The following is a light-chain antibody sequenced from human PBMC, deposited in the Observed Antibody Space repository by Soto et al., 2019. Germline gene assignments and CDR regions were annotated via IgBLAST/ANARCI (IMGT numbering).Light chain of an antibody. CDR1: QDISNY. J-gene: IGKJ3*01. V-gene: IGKV1-33*01. CDR2: DAS. Sequence: DIQMTQSPSSLSASVGDRVTITCQASQDISNYLNWYQQKPGKAPKLLIYDASNLETGVPSRFSGSGSGTDFTFTISSLQPEDIATYYRQQYDNLIFTFGPGTKVDIK. CDR3: QQYDNLIFT.